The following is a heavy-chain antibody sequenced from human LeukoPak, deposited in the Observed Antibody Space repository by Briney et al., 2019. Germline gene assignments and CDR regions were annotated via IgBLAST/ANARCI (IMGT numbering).Heavy chain of an antibody. CDR2: IWYDGSNK. V-gene: IGHV3-33*01. CDR3: ARDMELQRMDY. J-gene: IGHJ4*02. D-gene: IGHD1-7*01. CDR1: GFTFSSYG. Sequence: QTGGSLRLSCAASGFTFSSYGMHWVRQAPGKGLGWVAVIWYDGSNKYYADSVKGRFTISRDNSKNTLYLQMNSLRAEDTAVYYCARDMELQRMDYWGQGTLVTVSS.